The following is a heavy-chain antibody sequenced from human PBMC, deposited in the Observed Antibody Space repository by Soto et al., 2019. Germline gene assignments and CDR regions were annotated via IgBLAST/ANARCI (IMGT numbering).Heavy chain of an antibody. J-gene: IGHJ4*02. CDR2: INSDGSST. Sequence: EVQLVESGGGLVQPGGSLRLSCAASGFTFSSSWMHWVRQAPGKGLVWVSRINSDGSSTSYADSVKGRFTISRDNAKNTLYLQMNSLRAEDTAVYYCARVDIAAGGIPNWGKGSLVTVSA. CDR1: GFTFSSSW. D-gene: IGHD6-13*01. V-gene: IGHV3-74*01. CDR3: ARVDIAAGGIPN.